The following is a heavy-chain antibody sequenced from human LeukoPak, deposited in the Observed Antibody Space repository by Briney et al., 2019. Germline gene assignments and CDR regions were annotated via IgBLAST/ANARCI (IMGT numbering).Heavy chain of an antibody. V-gene: IGHV4-39*01. D-gene: IGHD4/OR15-4a*01. J-gene: IGHJ6*03. CDR1: GGSISSSSYY. CDR3: ARRNQANPYYYYYMDV. CDR2: IYYSGST. Sequence: SETLSLTCTVSGGSISSSSYYWGWIRQPPGKGLEWIGSIYYSGSTYYNPSLKSRVTISVDTSKNQFSLKLSSVTAADTAVYYCARRNQANPYYYYYMDVWGKGTTVTISS.